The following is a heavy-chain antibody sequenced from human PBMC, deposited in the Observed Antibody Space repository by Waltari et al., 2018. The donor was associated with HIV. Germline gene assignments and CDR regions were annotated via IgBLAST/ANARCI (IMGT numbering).Heavy chain of an antibody. D-gene: IGHD3-22*01. CDR2: IRSKIYGGTT. V-gene: IGHV3-49*03. J-gene: IGHJ4*02. Sequence: EVQLVESGGGLVQPGRSLRLSCTVSGFTFGDYGSAWFRQAPGKGLEWVAFIRSKIYGGTTEYAASVKGRFTISRDDSKGIAYLHMNSLKTEDTAVYYCTTDPHYYGSSDWGKDYWGQGTLVTVSS. CDR3: TTDPHYYGSSDWGKDY. CDR1: GFTFGDYG.